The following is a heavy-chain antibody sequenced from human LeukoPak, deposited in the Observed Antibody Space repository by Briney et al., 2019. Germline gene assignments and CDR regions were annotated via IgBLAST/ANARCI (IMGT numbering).Heavy chain of an antibody. CDR2: ISAYNGNT. CDR1: GYTFTSYG. V-gene: IGHV1-18*01. Sequence: ASVKVSCKASGYTFTSYGISWVRQAPGQGLEWMGWISAYNGNTNYALKLQGRVTMTTDTSTSTAYMELRSLRSDDTAVYYCARDLGYSSSWYVVDYWGQGTLVTVSS. CDR3: ARDLGYSSSWYVVDY. D-gene: IGHD6-13*01. J-gene: IGHJ4*02.